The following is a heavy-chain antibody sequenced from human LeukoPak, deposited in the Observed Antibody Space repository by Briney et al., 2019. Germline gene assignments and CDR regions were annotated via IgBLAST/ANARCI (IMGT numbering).Heavy chain of an antibody. J-gene: IGHJ4*02. V-gene: IGHV3-30-3*01. Sequence: PGGSLRLSCAASGFTFSSYAMHWVRQAPGKGLEWVAVISYDGSNKYYADSVKGRFTISRDNSKNTLYLQMNSLRAEDTAVYYCARDVRDGYNSVHTPRSDYWGQGTLVTVSS. CDR1: GFTFSSYA. CDR3: ARDVRDGYNSVHTPRSDY. D-gene: IGHD5-24*01. CDR2: ISYDGSNK.